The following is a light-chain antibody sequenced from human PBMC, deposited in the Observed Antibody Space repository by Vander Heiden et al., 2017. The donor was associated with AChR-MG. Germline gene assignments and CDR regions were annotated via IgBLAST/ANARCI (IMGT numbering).Light chain of an antibody. V-gene: IGKV4-1*01. CDR2: WAS. CDR3: QQYYDNSWT. J-gene: IGKJ1*01. Sequence: DIAMTQSPDSLAVSVGERAAITCKSSQSVLYSSNSKNYLAWYQQKPGQPPKLLISWASTRESGVPDRFSSGGSGTDFTLTISSLQAEDVAVYYCQQYYDNSWTFGQGTKVEIK. CDR1: QSVLYSSNSKNY.